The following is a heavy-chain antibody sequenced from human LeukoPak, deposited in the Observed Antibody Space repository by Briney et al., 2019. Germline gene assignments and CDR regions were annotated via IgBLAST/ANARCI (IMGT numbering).Heavy chain of an antibody. D-gene: IGHD5-24*01. CDR3: ARVSRDGYYFFDY. Sequence: GASVKVSCKASGYIIATYYIDWVRQAPGQGLKGMGRINPSGGSTNYARQFQDRVTMTSDTSTTTVYMELSSLRSEDTAVYFCARVSRDGYYFFDYWGQGTLVTVSS. CDR2: INPSGGST. J-gene: IGHJ4*02. CDR1: GYIIATYY. V-gene: IGHV1-46*01.